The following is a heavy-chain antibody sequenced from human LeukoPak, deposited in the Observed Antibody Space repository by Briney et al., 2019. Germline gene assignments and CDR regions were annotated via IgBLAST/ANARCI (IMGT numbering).Heavy chain of an antibody. CDR1: IHSISISSYF. J-gene: IGHJ6*02. CDR3: GERAVYVYYYGWGSYKHYYGMDV. Sequence: KPSETLSLTCTLSIHSISISSYFWGWIRQPPGKGLEWIGSIDYRGSTYNNPSLKSRVTISVDTSKNQLSLKLSSVTAAVTDGLDRGERAVYVYYYGWGSYKHYYGMDVWGQGTTVTVSS. V-gene: IGHV4-39*01. CDR2: IDYRGST. D-gene: IGHD3-10*01.